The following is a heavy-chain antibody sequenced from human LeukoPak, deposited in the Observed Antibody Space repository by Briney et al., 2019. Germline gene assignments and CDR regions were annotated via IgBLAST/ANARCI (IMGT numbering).Heavy chain of an antibody. D-gene: IGHD2-15*01. CDR1: GFTFSSYA. J-gene: IGHJ4*02. CDR3: AKNLGGHDY. CDR2: ISGSGGST. V-gene: IGHV3-23*01. Sequence: GGSLRLSCAAPGFTFSSYAMSWVRQAPGKGLEWVSAISGSGGSTYYPASVKGRFTISRDNSKNTLYLQMNSLRAEDTAVYYCAKNLGGHDYWGQGTLVTVSS.